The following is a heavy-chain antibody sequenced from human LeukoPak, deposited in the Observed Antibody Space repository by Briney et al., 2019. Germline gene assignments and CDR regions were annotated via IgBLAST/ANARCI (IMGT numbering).Heavy chain of an antibody. CDR2: IIPIFGTA. CDR3: ARGGYNWNSRWFDP. CDR1: GGTFSSYA. J-gene: IGHJ5*02. Sequence: SVKVSCKASGGTFSSYATSWVRQAPEQGLEWMGGIIPIFGTANYAQKFQGRVTMTRNTSISTAYMELSSLRSEDTAVYYCARGGYNWNSRWFDPWGQGTLVTVSS. D-gene: IGHD1-20*01. V-gene: IGHV1-69*05.